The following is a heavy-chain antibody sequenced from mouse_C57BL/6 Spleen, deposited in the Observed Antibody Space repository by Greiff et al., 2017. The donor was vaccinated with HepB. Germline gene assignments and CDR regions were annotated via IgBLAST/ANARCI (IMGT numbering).Heavy chain of an antibody. CDR3: ARSRGYSNYLDY. Sequence: VHVKQSGPELVKPGASVKISCKASGYTFTDYYMNWVKQSHGKSLEWIGDINPNNGGTSYNQKFKGKATLTVDKSSSTAYMELRSLTSEDSAVYYCARSRGYSNYLDYWGQGTTLTVSS. D-gene: IGHD2-5*01. CDR1: GYTFTDYY. V-gene: IGHV1-26*01. CDR2: INPNNGGT. J-gene: IGHJ2*01.